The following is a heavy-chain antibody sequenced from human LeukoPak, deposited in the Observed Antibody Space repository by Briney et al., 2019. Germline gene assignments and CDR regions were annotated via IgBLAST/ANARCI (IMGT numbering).Heavy chain of an antibody. D-gene: IGHD1-14*01. CDR1: GFTFSRNG. Sequence: GGSLRLSCVASGFTFSRNGMHWVRQAPGKGLEWVAFIRYDGSNKYYADSVKGRFTISRDNSKNTLYLQMNSLSAEDTAVYYCAKDTTPPKAGFDPWGQGTLVTVSS. V-gene: IGHV3-30*02. CDR2: IRYDGSNK. CDR3: AKDTTPPKAGFDP. J-gene: IGHJ5*02.